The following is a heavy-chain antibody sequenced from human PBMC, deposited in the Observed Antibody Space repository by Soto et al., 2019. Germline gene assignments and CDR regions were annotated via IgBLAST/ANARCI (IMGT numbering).Heavy chain of an antibody. V-gene: IGHV1-69*01. Sequence: QVYLVQSGAEVKKPGSSVKVSCKALRGTFTNYAFSWVRQAPGQGLEWMGGIMPFFGSGNYAQKFQSRINITADDSTSSVFLELTSLRSEDTAVYYCARDRAGYYSHFVYWGQGTLVTVSS. D-gene: IGHD3-22*01. CDR2: IMPFFGSG. CDR1: RGTFTNYA. CDR3: ARDRAGYYSHFVY. J-gene: IGHJ4*02.